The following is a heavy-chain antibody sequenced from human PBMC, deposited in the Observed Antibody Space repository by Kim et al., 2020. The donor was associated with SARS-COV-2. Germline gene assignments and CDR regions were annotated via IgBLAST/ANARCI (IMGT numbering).Heavy chain of an antibody. CDR3: AKCRGSSYMYYFDY. D-gene: IGHD6-13*01. V-gene: IGHV3-23*01. J-gene: IGHJ4*02. CDR2: ISATGGST. Sequence: GGSLRLSCAASGFTFSSNAMSWVRQAPGKGLEWVSSISATGGSTYYADSVQGRFTISRDTSKNTLYLQVNSLRAEDTAIYYCAKCRGSSYMYYFDYWGQGTLVTVSS. CDR1: GFTFSSNA.